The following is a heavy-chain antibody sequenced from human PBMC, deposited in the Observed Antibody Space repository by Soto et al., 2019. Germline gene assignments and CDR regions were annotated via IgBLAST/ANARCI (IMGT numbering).Heavy chain of an antibody. J-gene: IGHJ4*02. D-gene: IGHD1-26*01. V-gene: IGHV3-21*06. Sequence: GGSLRLSCAASGFSFSRYTVSWLRQAPGKGLEWISSISSTSFYIYYSDSVKGRFTVSRDNSKNLLFLQMVGLRAEDTAVYFCARGSGSQHTIFDWWGQGSQVTVSS. CDR2: ISSTSFYI. CDR3: ARGSGSQHTIFDW. CDR1: GFSFSRYT.